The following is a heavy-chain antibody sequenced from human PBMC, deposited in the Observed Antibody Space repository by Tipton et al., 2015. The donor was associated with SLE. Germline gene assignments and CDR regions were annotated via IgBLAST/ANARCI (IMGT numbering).Heavy chain of an antibody. CDR1: GGSFSGYY. V-gene: IGHV4-34*01. CDR2: INHSGST. CDR3: ARGFPPRRITMIVVVPNAFDI. J-gene: IGHJ3*02. D-gene: IGHD3-22*01. Sequence: LRLSCAAYGGSFSGYYWSWIRQSPGKGLEWIGEINHSGSTNYNPSLKSRVTISVDTSKNQFSLKLSSVTAADTAVYYCARGFPPRRITMIVVVPNAFDIWGQGTMVTVSS.